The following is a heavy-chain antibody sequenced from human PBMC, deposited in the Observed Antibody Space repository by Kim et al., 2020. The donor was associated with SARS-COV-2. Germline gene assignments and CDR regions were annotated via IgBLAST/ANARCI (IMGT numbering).Heavy chain of an antibody. V-gene: IGHV3-21*01. CDR2: SYL. Sequence: SYLYYAGSVKGLFTISRDNAKNSLYLQMNSLRAEDTAVYYCARDEVLEMYWGQGTLVTVSS. J-gene: IGHJ4*02. D-gene: IGHD1-1*01. CDR3: ARDEVLEMY.